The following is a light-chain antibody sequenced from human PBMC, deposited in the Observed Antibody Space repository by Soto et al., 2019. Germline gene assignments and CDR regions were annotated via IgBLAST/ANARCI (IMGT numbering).Light chain of an antibody. CDR2: DAS. V-gene: IGKV1-5*02. J-gene: IGKJ4*01. Sequence: DLSMTESAYPWSPSVGDRVTIICRASQSISSWLAWYQQKPGKAPKLLIYDASSLESGVPSRFSGSGSGTEFTLTISSLQPDDSATYYCQQYKLCLNFGGGTKVDI. CDR3: QQYKLCLN. CDR1: QSISSW.